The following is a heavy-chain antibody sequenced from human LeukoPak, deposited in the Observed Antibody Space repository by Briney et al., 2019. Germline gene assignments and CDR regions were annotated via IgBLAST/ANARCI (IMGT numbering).Heavy chain of an antibody. CDR3: ARDLLEYYYGSGEDY. V-gene: IGHV1-2*02. J-gene: IGHJ4*02. CDR1: GYTFTGYY. Sequence: GASVKVSCKASGYTFTGYYMHWVRQAPGQGLEWMGWINPNSGGTNYAQKFQGRVTMTRDTSISTAYMELSRLRSDDTAVYYCARDLLEYYYGSGEDYWGQGTLVTVSS. D-gene: IGHD3-10*01. CDR2: INPNSGGT.